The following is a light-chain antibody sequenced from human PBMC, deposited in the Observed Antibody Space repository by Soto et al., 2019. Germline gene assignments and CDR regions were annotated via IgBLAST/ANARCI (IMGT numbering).Light chain of an antibody. J-gene: IGKJ1*01. Sequence: IQMTQTPSSRSSSVGDRLTITCRASQSISTYLNWYQQTPGKAPKLLIYAASSLQSGVPSRFSGSGSGTDFTLTISSLHPEDSATYYCQQSYSTPPTFGQGTKVDI. V-gene: IGKV1-39*01. CDR2: AAS. CDR3: QQSYSTPPT. CDR1: QSISTY.